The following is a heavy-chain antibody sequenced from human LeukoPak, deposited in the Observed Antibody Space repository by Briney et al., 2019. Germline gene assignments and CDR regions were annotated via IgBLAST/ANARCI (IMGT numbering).Heavy chain of an antibody. CDR2: IYYSGST. J-gene: IGHJ3*02. CDR3: ARGGSGYDAFDI. CDR1: GGSISSSSYY. Sequence: PSETLSLTCTVSGGSISSSSYYWGWFRQPPGKGLEWIGNIYYSGSTYYNPSLKSRVTMSVDTSKNQFSLKLSSVTAADTAVYYCARGGSGYDAFDIWGQGTVVTVSS. D-gene: IGHD3-10*01. V-gene: IGHV4-39*07.